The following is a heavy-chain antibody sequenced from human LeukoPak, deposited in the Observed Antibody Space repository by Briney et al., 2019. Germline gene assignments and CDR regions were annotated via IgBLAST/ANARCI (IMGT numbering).Heavy chain of an antibody. CDR2: ISWNSGSI. D-gene: IGHD3-9*01. Sequence: PGGSLRLSCAASGFTFDDYAMHSVRQAPGKGLEWVSGISWNSGSIGYADSVKGRFTISRDNAKNTLYLQMNSLRADDTAVYHCASDMTGYNDYWGQGTLVTVSS. J-gene: IGHJ4*02. CDR1: GFTFDDYA. CDR3: ASDMTGYNDY. V-gene: IGHV3-9*01.